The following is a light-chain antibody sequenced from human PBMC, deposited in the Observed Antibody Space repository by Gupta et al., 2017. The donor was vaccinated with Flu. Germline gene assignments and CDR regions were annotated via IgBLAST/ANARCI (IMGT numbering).Light chain of an antibody. J-gene: IGKJ4*01. CDR3: QQYGSPPPA. Sequence: ENVLTQSPGTLSLSPGERATLSCRASQSVSSSYLAWYQQKPGQAPRLLIYGASSGATVIPDWCSGSGSGTVFTLTISRLEPEYVAFYYWQQYGSPPPAFGGGTKVEIK. CDR2: GAS. V-gene: IGKV3-20*01. CDR1: QSVSSSY.